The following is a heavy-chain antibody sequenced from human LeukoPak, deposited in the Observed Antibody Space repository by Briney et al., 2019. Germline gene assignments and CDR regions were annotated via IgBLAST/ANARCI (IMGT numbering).Heavy chain of an antibody. D-gene: IGHD1-26*01. CDR3: ARHGSGRDYFDPLDN. CDR1: GFSFSDHA. Sequence: GRSLRLYCAASGFSFSDHAMHWVRQAPGKGLEWVAAIWADGSDKYYLDSVKGRFTVSRDNPTSTLILRLDRLRVDDTAIYYCARHGSGRDYFDPLDNWGRGTLVT. J-gene: IGHJ4*02. CDR2: IWADGSDK. V-gene: IGHV3-33*02.